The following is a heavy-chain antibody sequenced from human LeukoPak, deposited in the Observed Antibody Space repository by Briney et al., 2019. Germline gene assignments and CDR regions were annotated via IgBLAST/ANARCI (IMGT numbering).Heavy chain of an antibody. V-gene: IGHV1-18*01. D-gene: IGHD3-22*01. Sequence: VXQAXXXXXEWMGWISAYNGNTNYAQKLQGRVTMTTDTSTSTAYMELRSLRSDDTAVYYCARASIGVMIVVVADYWGQGTLVTVSS. J-gene: IGHJ4*02. CDR2: ISAYNGNT. CDR3: ARASIGVMIVVVADY.